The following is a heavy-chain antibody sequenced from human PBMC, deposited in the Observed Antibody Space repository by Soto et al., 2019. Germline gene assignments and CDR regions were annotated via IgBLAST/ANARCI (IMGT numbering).Heavy chain of an antibody. Sequence: VGSLRLSCAASGFSFSISPMHWVRQAPGKGPEWVALISYDGTNKFYADSVKGRFTISRDNSKSTLYLQVDSLRPEDAAVYYCARDPKTSGGQHWAFNYSDSWGQGTLVTVSS. CDR1: GFSFSISP. CDR3: ARDPKTSGGQHWAFNYSDS. D-gene: IGHD2-8*02. J-gene: IGHJ4*02. V-gene: IGHV3-30-3*01. CDR2: ISYDGTNK.